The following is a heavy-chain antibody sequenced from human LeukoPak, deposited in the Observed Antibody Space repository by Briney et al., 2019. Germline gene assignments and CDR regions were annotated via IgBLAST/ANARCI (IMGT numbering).Heavy chain of an antibody. CDR2: INPSGGST. CDR1: GYTFTSYY. Sequence: ASVKVSCKASGYTFTSYYMHWVRQAPGQGLEWMGIINPSGGSTSYAKKFQGRVTMTRDTSTSTVYMELSSLRSEDTAVYYCARDRSEYYFDYWGQGTLVTVSS. V-gene: IGHV1-46*01. CDR3: ARDRSEYYFDY. J-gene: IGHJ4*02.